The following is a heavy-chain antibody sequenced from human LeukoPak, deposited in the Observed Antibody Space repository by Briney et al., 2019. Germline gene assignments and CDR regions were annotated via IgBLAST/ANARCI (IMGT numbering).Heavy chain of an antibody. V-gene: IGHV4-30-4*01. J-gene: IGHJ6*02. CDR3: ARDLGITMVRGVISPSSYYGMDV. D-gene: IGHD3-10*01. Sequence: SETLSLTCTVSGGSISSGDYYWTWIRQPPGKGLEWIGYIYYSGSTDYNPSLKSRVTISVDKSKNQFSLKLSSVTAADTAVYYCARDLGITMVRGVISPSSYYGMDVWGQGTTVTVSS. CDR2: IYYSGST. CDR1: GGSISSGDYY.